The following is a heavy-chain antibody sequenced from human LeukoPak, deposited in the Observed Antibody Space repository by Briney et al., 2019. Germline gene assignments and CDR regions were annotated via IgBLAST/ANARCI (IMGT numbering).Heavy chain of an antibody. CDR2: IYYSGST. Sequence: SETLSLTCTVSGGSISSYYWSWIRQPPGKGLEWIGYIYYSGSTNYNPSLKSRVTISVDTSKNQFSLKLSSVTAADTAVYYCARSTPMPSAKYSSGWYGRAFDYRGQGTLVTVSS. CDR1: GGSISSYY. CDR3: ARSTPMPSAKYSSGWYGRAFDY. V-gene: IGHV4-59*08. J-gene: IGHJ4*02. D-gene: IGHD6-19*01.